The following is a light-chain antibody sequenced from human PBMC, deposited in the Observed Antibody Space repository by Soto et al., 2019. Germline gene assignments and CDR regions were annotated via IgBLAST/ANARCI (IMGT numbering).Light chain of an antibody. Sequence: EIVMTQSPATLSVSQGERATLSCRASQSVSSNLAWYQQKPGQTPRLLIYGASTRAAGIPARFSGSGSGTEFTLTISTLQSESVAVYYYQQYNNWPFTFGGGTKVEIK. CDR3: QQYNNWPFT. CDR1: QSVSSN. J-gene: IGKJ4*01. CDR2: GAS. V-gene: IGKV3-15*01.